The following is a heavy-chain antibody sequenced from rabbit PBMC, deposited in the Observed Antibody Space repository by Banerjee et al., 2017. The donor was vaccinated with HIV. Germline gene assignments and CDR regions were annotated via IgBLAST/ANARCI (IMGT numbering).Heavy chain of an antibody. Sequence: QSLEESGGDLVKPGASLTLTCTASGFSFSSSYWICWVRQAPGKGLEWIACIYAGGSGSTYSASWAKGRFTISKTSSTTVILQMTSLTAADTATYFCARGYNYDDSGNWDGFDPWGQGTLVTVS. CDR3: ARGYNYDDSGNWDGFDP. D-gene: IGHD2-1*01. J-gene: IGHJ2*01. CDR1: GFSFSSSYW. CDR2: IYAGGSGST. V-gene: IGHV1S40*01.